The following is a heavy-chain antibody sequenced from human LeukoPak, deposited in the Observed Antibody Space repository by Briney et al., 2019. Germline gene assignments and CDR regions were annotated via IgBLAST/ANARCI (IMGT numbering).Heavy chain of an antibody. V-gene: IGHV3-21*04. J-gene: IGHJ4*02. D-gene: IGHD3-3*01. CDR2: ISSLGTYI. Sequence: GGSLRLSCAASGFTFNSYSMNWVRQAPGKGLEWVSFISSLGTYIHYADSVKGRFTISRDNSKNTLYLQMNSLRAEDTAVYYCGAYYDFWSDPGGIFDYWGQGTLVTVSS. CDR3: GAYYDFWSDPGGIFDY. CDR1: GFTFNSYS.